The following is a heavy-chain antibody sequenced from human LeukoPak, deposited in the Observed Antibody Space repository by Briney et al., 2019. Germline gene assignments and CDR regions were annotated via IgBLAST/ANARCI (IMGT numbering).Heavy chain of an antibody. V-gene: IGHV4-34*01. Sequence: SETLSLTCAVYGGSFSGYYWSWIRQPPGKGLEWIGEINHSGNSYYNPSLKSRVTMLVDTSKNHFSLNLSSVTAADTAVYYCTRGGIRYFDLWGRGTLVTVSS. CDR3: TRGGIRYFDL. CDR2: INHSGNS. CDR1: GGSFSGYY. J-gene: IGHJ2*01.